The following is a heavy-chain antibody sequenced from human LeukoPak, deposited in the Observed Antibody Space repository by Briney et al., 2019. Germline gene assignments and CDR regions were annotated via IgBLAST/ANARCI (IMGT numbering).Heavy chain of an antibody. V-gene: IGHV4-39*01. J-gene: IGHJ4*02. Sequence: KASETLSLTCTVSGGSISSRSYYWGWIRQPPGKGLEWIGSMYYSGSTYYNPSLKSRVTISVDTSKNQFSLKLSSVTAADTAVYYCARQKKDGSVDYWGQGTLVTVSS. CDR3: ARQKKDGSVDY. CDR1: GGSISSRSYY. D-gene: IGHD3-10*01. CDR2: MYYSGST.